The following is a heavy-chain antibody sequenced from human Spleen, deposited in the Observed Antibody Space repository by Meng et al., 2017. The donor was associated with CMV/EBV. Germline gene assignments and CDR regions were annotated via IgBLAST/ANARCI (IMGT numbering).Heavy chain of an antibody. CDR1: GFTFSGSA. V-gene: IGHV3-73*01. CDR2: IRSKANSYAT. Sequence: GESLTISCAASGFTFSGSAMHWVRQASGKGLEWVGRIRSKANSYATAYAASVKGRFTISRDDSTNTAYLQMNSLKTEDTAVYYCTTLPAAIYYYYGMDVWGQGTTVTVSS. CDR3: TTLPAAIYYYYGMDV. D-gene: IGHD2-2*02. J-gene: IGHJ6*02.